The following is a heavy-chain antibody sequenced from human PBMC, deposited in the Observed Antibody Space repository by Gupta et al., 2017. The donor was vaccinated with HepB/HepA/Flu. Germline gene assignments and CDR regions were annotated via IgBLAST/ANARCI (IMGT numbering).Heavy chain of an antibody. CDR3: AKDLRHGVRAIDY. Sequence: QVQLVESGGGVVQPGRSLRLSCAASGFTFSSYGMHWVRQAPGKGLGWVAVISYDGSNKYYADSVKGRFTISRDNSKNTLYLQMNSLRAEDTAVYYCAKDLRHGVRAIDYWGQGTLVTVSS. J-gene: IGHJ4*02. D-gene: IGHD3-10*01. CDR1: GFTFSSYG. V-gene: IGHV3-30*18. CDR2: ISYDGSNK.